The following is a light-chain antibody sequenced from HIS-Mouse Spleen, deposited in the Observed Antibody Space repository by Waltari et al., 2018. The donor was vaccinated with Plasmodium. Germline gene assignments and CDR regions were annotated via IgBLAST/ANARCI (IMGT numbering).Light chain of an antibody. CDR1: TRVFHSSNKYNY. V-gene: IGKV4-1*01. J-gene: IGKJ2*01. Sequence: VVMPPPPPLLVSLGEGPTFNSTSSTRVFHSSNKYNYLDWYLQKPGQPPKLLIYLGSTRDSGVPDRFSGSGSGTDFTLTISRLQAEDVAVYYCKQYFSTPYTFGQGTKLEIK. CDR3: KQYFSTPYT. CDR2: LGS.